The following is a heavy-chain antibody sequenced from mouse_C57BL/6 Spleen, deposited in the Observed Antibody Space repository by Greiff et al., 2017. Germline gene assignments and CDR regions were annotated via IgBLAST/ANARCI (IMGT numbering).Heavy chain of an antibody. CDR2: IDPSDSYT. CDR1: GYTFTSYW. J-gene: IGHJ4*01. CDR3: ARRVVGAMDY. V-gene: IGHV1-50*01. Sequence: QVQLQQPGAELVKPGASVKLSCKASGYTFTSYWMQWVKQRPGPGLEWIGEIDPSDSYTNYNQKFKGKATLTVDTSSSTAYMQLSSLTSEDSAVYYCARRVVGAMDYWGQGTSVTVST. D-gene: IGHD1-1*01.